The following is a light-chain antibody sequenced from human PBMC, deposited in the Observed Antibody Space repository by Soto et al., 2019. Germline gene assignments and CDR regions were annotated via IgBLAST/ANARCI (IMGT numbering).Light chain of an antibody. Sequence: QSVLTQPASVSGSLGQSITLSCTGTSSDVGGYNYVSWFQQHPGKAPKLIIHEVNQRPSGVPDRFSGSKSGNTASLTVSGLQAEDEGTYYCSSYGGYNNVVFGTGTKLTVL. CDR2: EVN. J-gene: IGLJ1*01. V-gene: IGLV2-8*01. CDR3: SSYGGYNNVV. CDR1: SSDVGGYNY.